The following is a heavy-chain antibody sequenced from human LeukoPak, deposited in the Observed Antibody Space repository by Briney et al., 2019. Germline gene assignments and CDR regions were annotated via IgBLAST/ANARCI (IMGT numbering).Heavy chain of an antibody. D-gene: IGHD1-26*01. CDR2: IYTSGST. Sequence: SEALSLTCTVSGGSISSGSYYWSWLRQPAGKGLEWIGRIYTSGSTNYNPSLKSRVTISVDTSKNQFSLKLSSVTAADTAVYYCARDTDIRPYSGSYFDYWGQGTLVTVSS. CDR3: ARDTDIRPYSGSYFDY. CDR1: GGSISSGSYY. J-gene: IGHJ4*02. V-gene: IGHV4-61*02.